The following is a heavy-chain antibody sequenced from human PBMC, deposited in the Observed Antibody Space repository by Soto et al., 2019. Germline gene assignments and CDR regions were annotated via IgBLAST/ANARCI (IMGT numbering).Heavy chain of an antibody. Sequence: SETLSLTCSASGESINSNSHYWAWIRQSPGKTLEWIGHISYSGKTDLNPSLRCRVTLSRDTSKNQFSLRLTSVTAADTAVYYSARALGGRTLSWFYFDNWGQGALVTVSS. CDR1: GESINSNSHY. D-gene: IGHD2-15*01. J-gene: IGHJ4*02. V-gene: IGHV4-61*05. CDR2: ISYSGKT. CDR3: ARALGGRTLSWFYFDN.